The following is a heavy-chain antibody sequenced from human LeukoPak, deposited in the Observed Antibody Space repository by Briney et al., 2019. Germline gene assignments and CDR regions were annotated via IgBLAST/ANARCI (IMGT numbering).Heavy chain of an antibody. V-gene: IGHV1-8*02. Sequence: ASVKVSCKASGYIFSDYDINWVRQATGQGLEWMAWINPNSGNTGIARKFRGRVTMTRDTSTSTVYMELSSLRSEDTAVYYCARGRVRPTYNWFDPWGQGTLVTVSS. CDR1: GYIFSDYD. D-gene: IGHD1-1*01. CDR3: ARGRVRPTYNWFDP. CDR2: INPNSGNT. J-gene: IGHJ5*02.